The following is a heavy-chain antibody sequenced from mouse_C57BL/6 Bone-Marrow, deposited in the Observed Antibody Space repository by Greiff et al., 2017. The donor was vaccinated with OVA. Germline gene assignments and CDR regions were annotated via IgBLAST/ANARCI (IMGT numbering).Heavy chain of an antibody. V-gene: IGHV1-72*01. CDR1: GYTFTSYW. CDR2: IDPNSGGT. Sequence: QVQLQQPGAELVQPGASVKLSCKASGYTFTSYWMHWVKQRPGRGLEWIGRIDPNSGGTKYNEKFKSKATLTVDKPSSTAYMQLSSLTSEDSAVYYCARTETAQATAWFAYWGQGTLVTVSA. D-gene: IGHD3-2*02. CDR3: ARTETAQATAWFAY. J-gene: IGHJ3*01.